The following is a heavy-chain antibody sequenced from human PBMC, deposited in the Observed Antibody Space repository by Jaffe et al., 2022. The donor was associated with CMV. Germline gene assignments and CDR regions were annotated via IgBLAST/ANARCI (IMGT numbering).Heavy chain of an antibody. CDR1: GFTFSSYS. Sequence: EVQLVESGGGLVKPGGSLRLSCAASGFTFSSYSMNWVRQAPGKGLEWVSSISSSSSYIYYADSVKGRFTISRDNAKNSLYLQMNSLRAEDTAVYYCARPAPRDYVYDYWGQGTLVTVSS. V-gene: IGHV3-21*01. D-gene: IGHD3-16*01. J-gene: IGHJ4*02. CDR3: ARPAPRDYVYDY. CDR2: ISSSSSYI.